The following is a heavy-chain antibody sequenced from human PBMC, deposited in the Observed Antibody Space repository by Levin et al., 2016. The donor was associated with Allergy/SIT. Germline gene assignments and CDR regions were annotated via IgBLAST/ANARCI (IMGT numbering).Heavy chain of an antibody. CDR1: GFTFSDYY. D-gene: IGHD1-26*01. CDR3: ARSRWEPGYNDLDV. J-gene: IGHJ6*02. Sequence: GGSLRLSCAASGFTFSDYYMSWVRQAPGKGLEWISYISRTSTYAKYADSVKGRFTISRDNAKDSLFLQMNSLRDDDTAVYYCARSRWEPGYNDLDVWGQGTTVTVSS. CDR2: ISRTSTYA. V-gene: IGHV3-11*03.